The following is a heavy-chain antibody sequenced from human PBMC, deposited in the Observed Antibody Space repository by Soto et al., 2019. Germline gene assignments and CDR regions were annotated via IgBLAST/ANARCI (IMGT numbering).Heavy chain of an antibody. Sequence: QLQLQESGSGLVKPSQTLSLTCAVSGGSISSGGYSWSWIRQPPGKGLEWIGYIYHSGSTYYNPSLKSRVTISVDRSKNQFSLKLSSVTAADTAVYYCARGTTTVTTIDYWGQGTLVTVSS. V-gene: IGHV4-30-2*01. CDR2: IYHSGST. D-gene: IGHD4-4*01. CDR1: GGSISSGGYS. J-gene: IGHJ4*02. CDR3: ARGTTTVTTIDY.